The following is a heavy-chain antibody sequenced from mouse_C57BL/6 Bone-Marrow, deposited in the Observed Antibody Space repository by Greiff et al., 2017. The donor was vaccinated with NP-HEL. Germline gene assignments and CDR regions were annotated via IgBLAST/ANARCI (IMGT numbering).Heavy chain of an antibody. CDR2: INPSSGYT. CDR3: ARSITGSYWYFDV. J-gene: IGHJ1*03. Sequence: QVQLQQSGAELARPGASVKMSCKASGYTFTSYTMHWVKQRPEQGLEWIGYINPSSGYTKYNQKFKDKATLTADKSSSTAYMQLSSLTSEDSAVYYCARSITGSYWYFDVWGTGTTVTVSS. D-gene: IGHD4-1*01. V-gene: IGHV1-4*01. CDR1: GYTFTSYT.